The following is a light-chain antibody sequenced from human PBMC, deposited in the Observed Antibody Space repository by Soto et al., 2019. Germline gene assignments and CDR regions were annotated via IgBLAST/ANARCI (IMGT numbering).Light chain of an antibody. V-gene: IGKV1-27*01. J-gene: IGKJ1*01. Sequence: DIQMTQSPSSLSASVGDRVTISCRASQGISNYLAWYQQKPGKVPKLLIYAAATLQLGVPSRFTGSGSATEFSLTITSLQPEDAATYYWQKYNSAPWTFGQGTKVEIK. CDR3: QKYNSAPWT. CDR2: AAA. CDR1: QGISNY.